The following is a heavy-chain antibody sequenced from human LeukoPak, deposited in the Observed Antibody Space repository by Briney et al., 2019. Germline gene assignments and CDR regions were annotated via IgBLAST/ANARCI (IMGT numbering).Heavy chain of an antibody. CDR3: AREGDYGDSKYSYYYGMDV. J-gene: IGHJ6*02. CDR2: ISYDGNNK. Sequence: PGGSLRLSCAASGFTFTSFAMHWVRQAPSKGLEGVAHISYDGNNKYYADSVKGRFTISRDNSKNTLYLQMNSLRAEDTAVYYCAREGDYGDSKYSYYYGMDVWGQGTTVTVSS. D-gene: IGHD4-17*01. V-gene: IGHV3-30-3*01. CDR1: GFTFTSFA.